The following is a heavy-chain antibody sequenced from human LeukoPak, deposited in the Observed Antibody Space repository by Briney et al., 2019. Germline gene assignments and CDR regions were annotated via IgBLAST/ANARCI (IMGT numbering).Heavy chain of an antibody. CDR3: AREARYSYGPFFDY. V-gene: IGHV4-38-2*01. CDR1: GYSISSGYY. D-gene: IGHD5-18*01. J-gene: IGHJ4*02. Sequence: SETLSLTCAVSGYSISSGYYWDWIRQPPGKGLEWIGSIYHSGSTHYNPSLKSRVTISVDTSKNQFSLKLSSVTAADTAVYYCAREARYSYGPFFDYWGQGTLVTVSS. CDR2: IYHSGST.